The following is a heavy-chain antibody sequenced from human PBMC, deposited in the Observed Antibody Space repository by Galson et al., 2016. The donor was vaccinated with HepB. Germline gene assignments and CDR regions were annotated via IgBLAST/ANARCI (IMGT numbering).Heavy chain of an antibody. CDR2: ISISGSTV. Sequence: SLRLSCAGSGFTFSRYNMNWVRQAPGKGLAWLADISISGSTVYYADSVKGRFTISRDNDKNSVYLQMDSLRDEDTAVYYCAREADFYDSTGYFPPFAYWGEGILVTVS. J-gene: IGHJ4*02. CDR1: GFTFSRYN. V-gene: IGHV3-48*03. CDR3: AREADFYDSTGYFPPFAY. D-gene: IGHD3-22*01.